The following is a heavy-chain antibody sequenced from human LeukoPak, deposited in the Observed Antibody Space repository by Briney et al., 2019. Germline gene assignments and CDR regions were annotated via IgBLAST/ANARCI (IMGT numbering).Heavy chain of an antibody. D-gene: IGHD3-22*01. CDR3: AAVIHYDSSGWVDAFDI. CDR1: GFTFSSYG. V-gene: IGHV3-30*03. Sequence: PGGSLRLSCAASGFTFSSYGMHWVRQAPGKGLEWVAVISYDGSNKYYADSVKGRFTISRDNSKNTLYLQMNSLRAEDTAVYYCAAVIHYDSSGWVDAFDIWGQGTMVTVSS. J-gene: IGHJ3*02. CDR2: ISYDGSNK.